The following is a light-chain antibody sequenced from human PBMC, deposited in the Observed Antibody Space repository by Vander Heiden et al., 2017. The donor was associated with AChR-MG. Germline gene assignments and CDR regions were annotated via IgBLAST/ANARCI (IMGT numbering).Light chain of an antibody. CDR3: SSYTSSSTLV. CDR2: DVS. CDR1: SSDVGGYNY. V-gene: IGLV2-14*03. J-gene: IGLJ2*01. Sequence: QSALTQPASVSGSPGQSFTISCTGTSSDVGGYNYVSWYQQHPDKAPKLMIYDVSNRPSGVSNRFSGSKSGNTASLTISGLQAEDEADYYCSSYTSSSTLVFGGGTKLTVL.